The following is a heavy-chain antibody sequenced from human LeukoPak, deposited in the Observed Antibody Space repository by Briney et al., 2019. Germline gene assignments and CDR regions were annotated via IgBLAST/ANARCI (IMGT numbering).Heavy chain of an antibody. J-gene: IGHJ6*02. D-gene: IGHD4-17*01. V-gene: IGHV3-7*03. CDR1: GFTFSSYW. CDR3: AKDFNSVTTNYYHYGMDV. Sequence: PGGSLRLSCAASGFTFSSYWMSWVRQAPGKGLEWVANIKQDGSEKYYVDSVKGRFTISRDNSKNSLYLQMNSLRTEDTALYYCAKDFNSVTTNYYHYGMDVWGQGTTVTVSS. CDR2: IKQDGSEK.